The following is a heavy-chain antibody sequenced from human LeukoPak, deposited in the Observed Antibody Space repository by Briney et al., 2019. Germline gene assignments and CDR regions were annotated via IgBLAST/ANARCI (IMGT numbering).Heavy chain of an antibody. V-gene: IGHV3-9*01. CDR3: AKDNRMVRGALDY. D-gene: IGHD3-10*01. CDR2: ISWNSGSI. J-gene: IGHJ4*02. CDR1: GFTFSSYE. Sequence: TGGSLRLSCAASGFTFSSYEMNWVRQAPGKGLEWVSGISWNSGSIGYADSVKGRFTISRDNAKNSLYLQMNSLRAEDTALYYCAKDNRMVRGALDYWGQGTLVTVSS.